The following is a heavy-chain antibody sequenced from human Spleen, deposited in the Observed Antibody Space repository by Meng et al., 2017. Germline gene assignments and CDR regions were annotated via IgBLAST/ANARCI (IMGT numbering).Heavy chain of an antibody. V-gene: IGHV3-11*04. D-gene: IGHD2-2*01. CDR2: ISSRSSNI. CDR1: GFIFSDYF. Sequence: GGSLRLSCTASGFIFSDYFMTWIRQAPGKGLEWLSHISSRSSNIYYADSVKGRFTISRDNAKNTLYLQMNSLRAEDTAVYYCARDQGKYAFDPWGQGTLVSVSS. CDR3: ARDQGKYAFDP. J-gene: IGHJ5*02.